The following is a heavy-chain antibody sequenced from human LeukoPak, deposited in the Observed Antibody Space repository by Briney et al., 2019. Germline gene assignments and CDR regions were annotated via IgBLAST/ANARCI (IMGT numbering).Heavy chain of an antibody. J-gene: IGHJ5*02. CDR2: ISGSGGTT. CDR1: GFIFSSYA. CDR3: AKGYCASFTCYSRFDP. V-gene: IGHV3-23*01. D-gene: IGHD2-21*02. Sequence: GGSLRLSCAASGFIFSSYAMSWVHQAPGKGLEWVSAISGSGGTTYYADSVKGRFTISRDNYKNKLFLQMNSLRAEDTALYYCAKGYCASFTCYSRFDPWGQGTLVTVSS.